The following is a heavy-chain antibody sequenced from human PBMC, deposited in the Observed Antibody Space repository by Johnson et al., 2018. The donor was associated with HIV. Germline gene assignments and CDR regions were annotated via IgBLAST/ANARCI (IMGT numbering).Heavy chain of an antibody. CDR2: IKQDGSEK. J-gene: IGHJ3*02. CDR3: ARTGRRVVVRGGAFDI. Sequence: VQLVESGGGLVQPGGSLRLSCAASGFTFSSYWMSWVRQAPGKGLEWVANIKQDGSEKYYVDSVKGRFTISRDNAKNSLYLQMNSLRAEDTAVYSCARTGRRVVVRGGAFDIWGQGTLVTVSS. V-gene: IGHV3-7*05. D-gene: IGHD3-22*01. CDR1: GFTFSSYW.